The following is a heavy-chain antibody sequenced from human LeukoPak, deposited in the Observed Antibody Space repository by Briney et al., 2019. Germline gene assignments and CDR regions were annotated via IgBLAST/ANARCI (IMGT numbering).Heavy chain of an antibody. Sequence: KTSETLSLTCTVSGGSISSYCWSWIRQPAGKGLEWIGRIYTSGSTNYNPSLKSRVTMSVDTSKNQFTLKLSSVTAADTAVYYCARAYDSSGYYYRKNAFDIWGQGTMVTVSS. CDR1: GGSISSYC. V-gene: IGHV4-4*07. CDR3: ARAYDSSGYYYRKNAFDI. CDR2: IYTSGST. J-gene: IGHJ3*02. D-gene: IGHD3-22*01.